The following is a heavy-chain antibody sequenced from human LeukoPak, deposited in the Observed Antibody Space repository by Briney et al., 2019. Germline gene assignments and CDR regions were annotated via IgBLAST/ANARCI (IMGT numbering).Heavy chain of an antibody. J-gene: IGHJ6*02. Sequence: GGSLRLSCAASGFTFSSYWMSWVRQAPGKGLEWVADIKQDGSEKYYVDSAKGRFTISRDNAKNSLYLQMNSLRAEDTAVYYCARDLEYYGMDVWGQGTTVTVSS. V-gene: IGHV3-7*01. CDR2: IKQDGSEK. CDR3: ARDLEYYGMDV. CDR1: GFTFSSYW.